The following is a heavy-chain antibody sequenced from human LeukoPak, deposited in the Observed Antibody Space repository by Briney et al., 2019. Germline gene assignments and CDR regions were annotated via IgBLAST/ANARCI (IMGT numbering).Heavy chain of an antibody. J-gene: IGHJ4*02. CDR1: GFTFSSYA. D-gene: IGHD5-18*01. V-gene: IGHV3-23*01. CDR3: AKDPTHVDTAMGDY. Sequence: PGGSLRLSCAASGFTFSSYAMSWVRQAPGKGLEWVSVISGSGTSTYYADSVEGRFTISRDNSKNTLYLQMNSLRAEDTAVYYCAKDPTHVDTAMGDYWGQGTLVTVSS. CDR2: ISGSGTST.